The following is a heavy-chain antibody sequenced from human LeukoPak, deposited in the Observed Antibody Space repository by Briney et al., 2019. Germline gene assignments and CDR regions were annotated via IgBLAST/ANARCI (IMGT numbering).Heavy chain of an antibody. V-gene: IGHV1-69*13. Sequence: SVKVSCKASGGTFSSYAISWVRQAPGQGLEWMGGIIPIFGTANYAQKFQGRVTITADESTSTAYMELSSLRSEDTAVYYCARDYDFWSGLRQYYYGMDFWGQGTTVTVSS. CDR2: IIPIFGTA. J-gene: IGHJ6*02. CDR1: GGTFSSYA. D-gene: IGHD3-3*01. CDR3: ARDYDFWSGLRQYYYGMDF.